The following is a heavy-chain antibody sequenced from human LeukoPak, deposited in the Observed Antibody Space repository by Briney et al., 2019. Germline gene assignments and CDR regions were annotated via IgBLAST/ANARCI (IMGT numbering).Heavy chain of an antibody. V-gene: IGHV4-59*01. CDR1: GGSISSYF. Sequence: PSETLSLTCTVSGGSISSYFWSWIRQPPGKGLEWIGCIYYSGSTNYNPSLKSRVTISVDTSKNQFSLKLSSVTAADTAVYYCAKGLDWFDPWGQGTLVTVSS. CDR3: AKGLDWFDP. J-gene: IGHJ5*02. CDR2: IYYSGST.